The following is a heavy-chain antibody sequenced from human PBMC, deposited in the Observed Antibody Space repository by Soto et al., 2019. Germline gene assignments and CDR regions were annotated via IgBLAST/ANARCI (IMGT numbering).Heavy chain of an antibody. CDR2: IWYDGSNK. Sequence: GGSLRLSCAASGFTFSSYGMHWVRQAPGKGLEWVAVIWYDGSNKYYADSVKGRFTISRDNSKNTLYLQMNSLRAEDTAVYYCARDRRGYSYGRDAFDIWGQGTMVTVSS. D-gene: IGHD5-18*01. V-gene: IGHV3-33*01. J-gene: IGHJ3*02. CDR3: ARDRRGYSYGRDAFDI. CDR1: GFTFSSYG.